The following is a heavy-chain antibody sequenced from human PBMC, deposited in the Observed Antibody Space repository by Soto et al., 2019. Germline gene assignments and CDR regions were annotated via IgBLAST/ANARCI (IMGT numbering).Heavy chain of an antibody. J-gene: IGHJ6*02. CDR3: AKDGPTSVYTADHALCRMDV. CDR2: ISYDGSNK. V-gene: IGHV3-30*18. D-gene: IGHD2-2*02. Sequence: VRTVRISCAASGFTFSSYGMHWVRQAPGKGLEWVAVISYDGSNKYYADSVKGRFTISRDNSKNTLYLQMNSLRAEDTAVYYWAKDGPTSVYTADHALCRMDVCGYGTTITVSS. CDR1: GFTFSSYG.